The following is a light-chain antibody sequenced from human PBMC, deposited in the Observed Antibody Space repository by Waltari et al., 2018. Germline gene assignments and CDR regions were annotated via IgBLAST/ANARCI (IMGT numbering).Light chain of an antibody. CDR2: LGS. CDR1: QSLLYSTGYNY. J-gene: IGKJ4*01. V-gene: IGKV2-28*01. CDR3: MQTLQTPRT. Sequence: DIVMTQSPLSLPVTPGEPASVSCRSSQSLLYSTGYNYLDWYLQKPGQSPQLLIYLGSNRASGVPDRFSGSGSGTDFTLTISKVEAEDVGVYYCMQTLQTPRTFGGGTKVEIK.